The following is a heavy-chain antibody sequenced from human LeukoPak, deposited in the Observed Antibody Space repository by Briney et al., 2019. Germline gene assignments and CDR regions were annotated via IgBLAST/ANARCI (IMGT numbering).Heavy chain of an antibody. D-gene: IGHD3-10*01. Sequence: SETLSLTCAVYGGSFSGYYWSWIRQPPGKGLEWIGEINHSRSTNYNPSLKSRVTISVDTSKNQFSLKLSSVTAADTAVYYCARGKRGYYYYMDVWGKGTTVTVSS. CDR3: ARGKRGYYYYMDV. J-gene: IGHJ6*03. V-gene: IGHV4-34*01. CDR2: INHSRST. CDR1: GGSFSGYY.